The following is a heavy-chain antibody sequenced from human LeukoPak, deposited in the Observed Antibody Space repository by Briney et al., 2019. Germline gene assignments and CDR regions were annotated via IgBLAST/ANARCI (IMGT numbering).Heavy chain of an antibody. CDR1: GGSISSYY. V-gene: IGHV4-4*09. CDR3: ARGSGYYSEFFDY. J-gene: IGHJ4*02. CDR2: IYTSGST. D-gene: IGHD3-22*01. Sequence: SETLSLTCTVSGGSISSYYWSWIRQPPGKGLEWIGYIYTSGSTNYNPSLKGRVTISVDTSKNQFSLKLSSVTAADTAVYYCARGSGYYSEFFDYWGQGTLVTVSS.